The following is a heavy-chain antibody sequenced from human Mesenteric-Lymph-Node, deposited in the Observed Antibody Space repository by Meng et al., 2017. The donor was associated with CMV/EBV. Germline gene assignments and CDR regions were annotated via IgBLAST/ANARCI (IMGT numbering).Heavy chain of an antibody. CDR1: GFSLSTSGVG. V-gene: IGHV2-5*02. Sequence: QITLKESGPTLVKPTQILTLTCTFSGFSLSTSGVGVGWIRQPPGKALEWLALIYWDDDKRYSPSLKSSLTITKDTSKNQVVLTMTNMDPVDTATYYCAHSSGIAAAGPFYLDYWGQGTLVTVSS. CDR3: AHSSGIAAAGPFYLDY. D-gene: IGHD6-13*01. CDR2: IYWDDDK. J-gene: IGHJ4*02.